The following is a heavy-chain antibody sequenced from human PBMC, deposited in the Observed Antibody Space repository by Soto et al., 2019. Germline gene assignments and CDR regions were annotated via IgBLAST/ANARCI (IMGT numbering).Heavy chain of an antibody. CDR2: IYYSGST. V-gene: IGHV4-59*01. CDR3: ARVPRGGETYGMDV. D-gene: IGHD3-16*01. CDR1: GGSISSDY. Sequence: PSETLSLTCTVSGGSISSDYWSWIRQPPGKGLEWIGYIYYSGSTNYNPSLKSRVTISVDTSKNQFSLKLSSVTAADTAVYYCARVPRGGETYGMDVWGQGTTVTVSS. J-gene: IGHJ6*02.